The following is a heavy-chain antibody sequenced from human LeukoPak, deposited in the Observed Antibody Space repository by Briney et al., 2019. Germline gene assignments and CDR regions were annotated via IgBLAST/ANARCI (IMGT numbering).Heavy chain of an antibody. V-gene: IGHV4-59*01. J-gene: IGHJ4*02. CDR2: IYYSGST. CDR3: ARYMARYYFDY. CDR1: GDSLSNYY. Sequence: SETLSLTCTVSGDSLSNYYWSWIRQPPGKGLEWIGYIYYSGSTNYNPSLKSRITISVDTSKNQFSLKLSSVAAADTAVYYCARYMARYYFDYWGQGTLVTVSS. D-gene: IGHD5-24*01.